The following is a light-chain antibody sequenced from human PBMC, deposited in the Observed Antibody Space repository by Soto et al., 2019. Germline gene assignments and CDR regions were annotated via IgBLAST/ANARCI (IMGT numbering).Light chain of an antibody. CDR1: QSVGTN. CDR3: QQYDNWPPLT. CDR2: GAS. V-gene: IGKV3-15*01. J-gene: IGKJ4*01. Sequence: EIVKTQSPATLSVSPGERVTLSCRASQSVGTNLAWYQQKPGQAPRLLILGASTRASGIPAKFSGSGSGTESTLTISTLQSEDFAVYYCQQYDNWPPLTFGGGTKVDIK.